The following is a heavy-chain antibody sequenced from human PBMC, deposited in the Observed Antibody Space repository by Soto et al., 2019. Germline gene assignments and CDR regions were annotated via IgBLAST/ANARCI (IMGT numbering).Heavy chain of an antibody. CDR2: IKSKTDGGTT. Sequence: GSLRLSCAASGFTFSNAWMNWVRQAPGKGLEWVGRIKSKTDGGTTDYAAPVKGRFTISRDDSKNTLYLQMNSLKTEDTAVYYCTTVPARYYDFWSGYSDSDYWGQGTLVTVSS. CDR1: GFTFSNAW. D-gene: IGHD3-3*01. J-gene: IGHJ4*02. V-gene: IGHV3-15*07. CDR3: TTVPARYYDFWSGYSDSDY.